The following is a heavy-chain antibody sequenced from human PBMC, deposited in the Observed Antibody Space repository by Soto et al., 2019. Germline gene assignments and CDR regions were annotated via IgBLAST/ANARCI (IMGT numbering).Heavy chain of an antibody. Sequence: SLKVCCKASAGTFSTYSISRVRQAPGQGLEWMGGSPPIFGTSKYAQNFQGRVTITADESTSTAYMELSSLRSDDTAVYYCARGGRYTTSSYYYGLDVWGQGPTVSAP. J-gene: IGHJ6*02. CDR1: AGTFSTYS. V-gene: IGHV1-69*01. CDR2: SPPIFGTS. CDR3: ARGGRYTTSSYYYGLDV. D-gene: IGHD1-20*01.